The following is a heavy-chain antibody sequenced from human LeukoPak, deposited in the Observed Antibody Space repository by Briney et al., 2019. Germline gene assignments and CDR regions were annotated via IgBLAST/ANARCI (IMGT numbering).Heavy chain of an antibody. J-gene: IGHJ6*02. CDR3: ARDLQYYVALDV. CDR1: GFTFCAYA. Sequence: GGSLRLSCAASGFTFCAYAMTWVRQAPGQGLEWVSSIGSDNKPHYSESVKGRFAISRDNSKSMLFLQLNSLRAEDTALYYCARDLQYYVALDVWGQGTTVTVSS. V-gene: IGHV3-23*01. D-gene: IGHD3-10*02. CDR2: IGSDNKP.